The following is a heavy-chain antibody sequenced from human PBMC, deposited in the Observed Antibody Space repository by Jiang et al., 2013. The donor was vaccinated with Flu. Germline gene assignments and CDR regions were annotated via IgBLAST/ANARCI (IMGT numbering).Heavy chain of an antibody. D-gene: IGHD2-21*01. CDR1: GFTFSNFA. CDR3: AKVFHDCGGECSGPYDY. V-gene: IGHV3-23*01. J-gene: IGHJ4*02. Sequence: QLLESGGGLVKPGGSLRLSCAASGFTFSNFAMSWVRQAPGRGLEWVSVISGSGGTTNYAESVKGRFTISRDKSKSTLYLQMNSLRAEDMAVYYCAKVFHDCGGECSGPYDYWGQGTLVTVSS. CDR2: ISGSGGTT.